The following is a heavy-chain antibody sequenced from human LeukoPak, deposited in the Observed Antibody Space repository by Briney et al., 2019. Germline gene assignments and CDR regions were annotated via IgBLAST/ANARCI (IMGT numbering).Heavy chain of an antibody. CDR3: AKGSLGSWYYFDY. Sequence: GGSLRLSCAASGFTFGTSAMSWVRQAPGKGPEWVSTFGRSGSDTCYSDSVKGRFTIFRDNSKNTLYLQMNSLRDEDTAVYYCAKGSLGSWYYFDYWGQGTLVNVSS. CDR2: FGRSGSDT. CDR1: GFTFGTSA. J-gene: IGHJ4*02. D-gene: IGHD6-13*01. V-gene: IGHV3-23*01.